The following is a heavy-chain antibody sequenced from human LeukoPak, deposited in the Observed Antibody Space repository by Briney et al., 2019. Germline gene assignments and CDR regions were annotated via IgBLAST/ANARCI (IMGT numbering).Heavy chain of an antibody. CDR3: AKDDTVFSFQH. CDR1: GFTFSSYA. V-gene: IGHV3-30*18. D-gene: IGHD4-17*01. Sequence: GGSLRLSCAASGFTFSSYAMSWVRQAPGKGLEWVAVISYDGSNKYYADSVKGRFTISRDNSKNTLYLQMNSLRAEDTAVYYCAKDDTVFSFQHWGQGTLVTVSS. CDR2: ISYDGSNK. J-gene: IGHJ1*01.